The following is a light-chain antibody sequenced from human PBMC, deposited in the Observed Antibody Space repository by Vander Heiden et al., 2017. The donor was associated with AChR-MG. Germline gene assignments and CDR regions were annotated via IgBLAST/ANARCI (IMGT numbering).Light chain of an antibody. CDR3: QQFNTSPGT. CDR1: QVVSIFF. V-gene: IGKV3-20*01. CDR2: GTS. J-gene: IGKJ1*01. Sequence: IVLTQSPRTLTMSHGERDTLSCRASQVVSIFFLAWYQQKGGQAPRLLFYGTSTRAPGIPDRFSGSASGTEFTLTISRLEPEDFAVYFCQQFNTSPGTFGQGTRV.